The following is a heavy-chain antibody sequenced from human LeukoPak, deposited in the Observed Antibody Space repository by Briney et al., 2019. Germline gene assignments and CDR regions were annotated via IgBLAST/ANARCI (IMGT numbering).Heavy chain of an antibody. Sequence: ASVKVSCKASGYAFTGYYMHWVRQAPGQGLEWMGWINPNSGGTNYAQKFQGRVTMTRDTSISTAYMELSRLRSDDTAVYYCARPLLWWPQVGYFDYWGQGTLVTVSS. V-gene: IGHV1-2*02. CDR3: ARPLLWWPQVGYFDY. CDR2: INPNSGGT. J-gene: IGHJ4*02. D-gene: IGHD4/OR15-4a*01. CDR1: GYAFTGYY.